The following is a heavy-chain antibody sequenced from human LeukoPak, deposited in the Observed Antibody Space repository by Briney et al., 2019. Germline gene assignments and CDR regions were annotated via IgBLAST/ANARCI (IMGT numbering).Heavy chain of an antibody. CDR3: ARDAGAAAAFYYFDF. CDR1: GGSISSYY. J-gene: IGHJ4*02. V-gene: IGHV4-4*08. D-gene: IGHD6-13*01. CDR2: IYNSWNT. Sequence: SETLSLTCTVSGGSISSYYWSWIRQPPGKGLEWIGYIYNSWNTNYNPSLKSRVTMSVDTSKNQFSLRLSSVTAADTAVYYCARDAGAAAAFYYFDFWGQGTLVTVSS.